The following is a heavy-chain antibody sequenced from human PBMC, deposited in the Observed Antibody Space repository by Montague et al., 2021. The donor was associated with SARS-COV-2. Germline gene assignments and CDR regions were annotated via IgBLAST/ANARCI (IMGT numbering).Heavy chain of an antibody. CDR3: ARGCLSYFGAGSHCYGMDV. D-gene: IGHD3-10*01. Sequence: SETLSLTCSVSGTFITSYYWNWIRQPPGKGLEWIGYISDSGSTNYSPSLKSRVTMSVDTSKNQMSLKLTSVTAADTAVYYCARGCLSYFGAGSHCYGMDVWGQGTTVTVSS. CDR2: ISDSGST. V-gene: IGHV4-59*01. CDR1: GTFITSYY. J-gene: IGHJ6*02.